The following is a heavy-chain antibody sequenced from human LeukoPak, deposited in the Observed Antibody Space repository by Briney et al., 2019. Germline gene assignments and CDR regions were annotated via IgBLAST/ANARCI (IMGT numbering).Heavy chain of an antibody. Sequence: PGGSLRLSCAASGFTFSSYGMHWVRQAPGKGLEWVAVISYDGSNRYSADSVNGRFTISRDNSKNTLYVQMNSLRAEDTAVYYCAKDSPDLAIDYWGQGTLVTVSS. J-gene: IGHJ4*02. CDR3: AKDSPDLAIDY. D-gene: IGHD3/OR15-3a*01. CDR1: GFTFSSYG. V-gene: IGHV3-30*18. CDR2: ISYDGSNR.